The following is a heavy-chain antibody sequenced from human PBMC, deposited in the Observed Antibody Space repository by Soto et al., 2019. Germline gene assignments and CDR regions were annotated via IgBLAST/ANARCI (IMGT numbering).Heavy chain of an antibody. Sequence: GGSLRLSCAASGFTFSSYSMNWVRQAPGKGLEWVSSISSSSSYIYYADSVKGRFTISRDNAKNSLYLQMNSLRAEDTAVYYCARSIKIPAAFDYWGQGTLVTVSS. D-gene: IGHD2-21*01. CDR1: GFTFSSYS. CDR2: ISSSSSYI. CDR3: ARSIKIPAAFDY. J-gene: IGHJ4*02. V-gene: IGHV3-21*01.